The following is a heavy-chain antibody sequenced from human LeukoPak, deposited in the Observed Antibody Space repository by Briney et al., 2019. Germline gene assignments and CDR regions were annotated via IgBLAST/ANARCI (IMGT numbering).Heavy chain of an antibody. CDR2: IRYDGSNK. Sequence: PGGSLRLSCAASGFTFSSYGMHWVRQAPGKGLEWVAFIRYDGSNKYYADSVKGRFTISRDNSKNTLYLQMNSLRAEDTAVYYCAKDSVVPAAIGGYYYYYMGVWGKGTTVTVSS. D-gene: IGHD2-2*02. CDR1: GFTFSSYG. J-gene: IGHJ6*03. V-gene: IGHV3-30*02. CDR3: AKDSVVPAAIGGYYYYYMGV.